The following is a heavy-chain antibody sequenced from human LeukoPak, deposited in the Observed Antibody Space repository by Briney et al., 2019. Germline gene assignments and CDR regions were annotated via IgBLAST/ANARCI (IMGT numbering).Heavy chain of an antibody. CDR3: ARGQRRDYYYYGMDV. CDR2: IYYSGST. J-gene: IGHJ6*02. CDR1: GGSISSYY. Sequence: SETLSLTCTVSGGSISSYYWSWIRQPPGKGLEWIGYIYYSGSTNYNPSLKSRVTISVDTSKNQFSLKLSSVTAADTAVYYCARGQRRDYYYYGMDVWGQGTTVTVSS. V-gene: IGHV4-59*12.